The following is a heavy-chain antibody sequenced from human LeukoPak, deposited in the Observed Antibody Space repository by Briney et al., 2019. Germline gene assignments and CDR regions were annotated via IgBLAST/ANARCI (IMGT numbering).Heavy chain of an antibody. CDR3: ARDRGQLGIDY. CDR2: INSSGGST. J-gene: IGHJ4*02. Sequence: ASVTVSCKASGYTSTTYYMHWVRQAPGQGLERMGIINSSGGSTNYAQKFQGRVTMTRDTSTSTVYMELSSLRSEDTAVYYCARDRGQLGIDYWGQGTLVTVSS. CDR1: GYTSTTYY. V-gene: IGHV1-46*01. D-gene: IGHD7-27*01.